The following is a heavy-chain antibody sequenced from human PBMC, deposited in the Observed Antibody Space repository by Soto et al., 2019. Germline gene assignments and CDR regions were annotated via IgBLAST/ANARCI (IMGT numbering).Heavy chain of an antibody. D-gene: IGHD6-13*01. CDR1: GYTFTSYG. J-gene: IGHJ5*02. CDR3: VRRHVSATGIDWFDP. V-gene: IGHV1-3*01. Sequence: ASVKVSCKASGYTFTSYGIHWVRQAPGQRLEWMGWINAANGDAKYSPKFQGRVTITRDTSASTAYMELSSLRSEDTAVYYCVRRHVSATGIDWFDPWGQGTLVTVSS. CDR2: INAANGDA.